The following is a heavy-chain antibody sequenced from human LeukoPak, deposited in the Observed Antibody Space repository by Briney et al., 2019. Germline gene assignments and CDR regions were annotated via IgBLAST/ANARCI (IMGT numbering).Heavy chain of an antibody. J-gene: IGHJ4*02. D-gene: IGHD6-13*01. V-gene: IGHV3-53*01. CDR1: GFTVSSNY. CDR2: IYSGGIT. CDR3: ARVGAAAGYYFDY. Sequence: PGGSLRLSCAASGFTVSSNYMSWGRQAPGKGLEWVSVIYSGGITYYADSVKGRFTISRDNSKNPLYLQMNSLRAEDTAVYYCARVGAAAGYYFDYWGQGTLVTVSS.